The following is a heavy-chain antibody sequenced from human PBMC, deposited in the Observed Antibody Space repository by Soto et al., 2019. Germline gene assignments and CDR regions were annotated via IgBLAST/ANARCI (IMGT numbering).Heavy chain of an antibody. V-gene: IGHV3-30*18. D-gene: IGHD2-15*01. J-gene: IGHJ4*02. CDR2: ISYEGRNK. Sequence: GFLRLLCAVSGLHFSLYGIHRVRQAPGKGLEWVAFISYEGRNKYYADSVKGRFTISRDNSKNTLSLQLDSLRPEDTAVYYCAKGRDSTLLRWQYFDNWGQGTQVTVSS. CDR1: GLHFSLYG. CDR3: AKGRDSTLLRWQYFDN.